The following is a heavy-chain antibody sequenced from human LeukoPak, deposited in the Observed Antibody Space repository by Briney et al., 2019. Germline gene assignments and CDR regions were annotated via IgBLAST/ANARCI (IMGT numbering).Heavy chain of an antibody. CDR3: ARGKGSSGYFWSSFDY. Sequence: SETLSLTCTVSGGSISNSYYYWGWIRQPPGKGLEWIGSVYYSGSSYYNPSLKSRVTISVDTPKNQFSLKLSSVTAADTAVYYCARGKGSSGYFWSSFDYWGQGTLVTVSS. D-gene: IGHD3-22*01. J-gene: IGHJ4*02. CDR1: GGSISNSYYY. CDR2: VYYSGSS. V-gene: IGHV4-39*01.